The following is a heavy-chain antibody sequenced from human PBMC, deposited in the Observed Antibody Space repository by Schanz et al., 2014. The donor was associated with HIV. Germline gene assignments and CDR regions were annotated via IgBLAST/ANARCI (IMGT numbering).Heavy chain of an antibody. J-gene: IGHJ4*02. V-gene: IGHV1-69*01. Sequence: QVQLVQSGAEVKKPGSSVKVSCKASGGTFNNYVINWVRHAPGQGLEWMGGIIPLFGTANYAQRFQGRVTITADESTSTTYMKLSGLTSEDTAVYYCARDGSGVLGAIFYYFDYWGQGTLVTVSS. CDR1: GGTFNNYV. CDR3: ARDGSGVLGAIFYYFDY. D-gene: IGHD1-26*01. CDR2: IIPLFGTA.